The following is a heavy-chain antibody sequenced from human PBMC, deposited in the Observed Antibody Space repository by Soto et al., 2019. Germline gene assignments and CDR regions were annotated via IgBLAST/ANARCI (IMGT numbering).Heavy chain of an antibody. CDR2: IIPIFGTA. CDR3: AREGASSSWYGGFDY. CDR1: GGTFSSYA. Sequence: QVQLVQSGAEVKKPGSSVKVSCKASGGTFSSYAIGWVRQAPGQGLEWMGGIIPIFGTANYAQKFQGRITITADESTSTAYMELSSLRSADTAVYYCAREGASSSWYGGFDYWGQGTLVTVSS. J-gene: IGHJ4*02. D-gene: IGHD6-13*01. V-gene: IGHV1-69*12.